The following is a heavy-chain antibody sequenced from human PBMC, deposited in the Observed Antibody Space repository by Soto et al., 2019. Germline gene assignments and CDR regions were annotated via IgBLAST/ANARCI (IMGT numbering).Heavy chain of an antibody. CDR2: INAGGGDT. CDR3: AKYPAVAGVKDYGIDV. CDR1: GFTFSSYA. Sequence: GGSLRLSCAASGFTFSSYAMHWVRQAPGKGLEWVSAINAGGGDTYYAESVKGRFTVSRDNSMNTVYLQMKTLRAEDTAVYYCAKYPAVAGVKDYGIDVWGQGTTVTVSS. J-gene: IGHJ6*02. V-gene: IGHV3-23*01. D-gene: IGHD6-19*01.